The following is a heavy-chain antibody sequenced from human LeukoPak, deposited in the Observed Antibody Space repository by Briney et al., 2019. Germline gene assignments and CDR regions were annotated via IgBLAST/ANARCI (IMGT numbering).Heavy chain of an antibody. CDR1: GFTFDDYA. Sequence: GGSLRLSCAASGFTFDDYAMHWVRQAPGKGLEWVSLISWDGGSTYYADSVKGRFTISRDNSKNSLYLQMNSLRAKDTALYYCAKGPNYYDSSGYYNLDYWGQGTLVTVSS. V-gene: IGHV3-43D*03. CDR3: AKGPNYYDSSGYYNLDY. J-gene: IGHJ4*02. D-gene: IGHD3-22*01. CDR2: ISWDGGST.